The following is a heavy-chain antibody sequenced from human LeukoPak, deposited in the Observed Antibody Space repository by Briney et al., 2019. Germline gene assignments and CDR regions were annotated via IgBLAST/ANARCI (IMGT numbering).Heavy chain of an antibody. V-gene: IGHV3-48*01. CDR2: ISSSCGTM. J-gene: IGHJ5*02. CDR3: ARDKRSVNWFDP. D-gene: IGHD4-17*01. Sequence: GGSPRLSCAVSGFTFSTYSMNWVRQAPGKGLEWVSYISSSCGTMYYADSVKGRFTISRDNAKNSLYLQMNSLGVEDTAVYYCARDKRSVNWFDPWGLGTLVTVSS. CDR1: GFTFSTYS.